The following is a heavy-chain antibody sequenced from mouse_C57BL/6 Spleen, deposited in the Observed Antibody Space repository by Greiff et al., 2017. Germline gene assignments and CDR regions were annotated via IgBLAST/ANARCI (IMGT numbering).Heavy chain of an antibody. J-gene: IGHJ3*01. Sequence: EVKLMESGGGLVKPGGSLKLSCAASGFTFSSYAMSWVRQTPEKRLEWVATISDGGSYTYYPDNVKGRFTISRDNAKNNLYLQMSHLKSEVTAMYYCARDRGFAYWGQGTLVTVSA. D-gene: IGHD3-1*01. CDR1: GFTFSSYA. CDR2: ISDGGSYT. CDR3: ARDRGFAY. V-gene: IGHV5-4*01.